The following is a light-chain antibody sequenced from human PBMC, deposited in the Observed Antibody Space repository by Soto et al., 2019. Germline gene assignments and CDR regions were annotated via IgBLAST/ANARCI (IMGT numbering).Light chain of an antibody. CDR2: DAT. CDR1: QTVSSY. CDR3: QQRYNWPPYT. V-gene: IGKV3-11*01. Sequence: EIVLTRSPATLSLSPGERATLSCRASQTVSSYLAWYQQKPGQAPRLLIYDATNRATGIPARFSGSGSGTDFTLTISSLEPEDVAVYYCQQRYNWPPYTFGQGTKLEIK. J-gene: IGKJ2*01.